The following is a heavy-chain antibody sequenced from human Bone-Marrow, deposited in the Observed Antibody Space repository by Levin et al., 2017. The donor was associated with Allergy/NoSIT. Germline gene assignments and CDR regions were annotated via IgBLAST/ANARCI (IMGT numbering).Heavy chain of an antibody. CDR1: GFTFSDHY. V-gene: IGHV3-72*01. J-gene: IGHJ6*02. Sequence: GGSLRLSCAASGFTFSDHYMDWVRQAPGRGLEWVARSRDKANSYTTEYAASVKGRFTISRDDSKTSLYLQMNSLKTEDTAVYYCTRGKLELHVYYGMDGWGQGTTVTVSS. CDR2: SRDKANSYTT. D-gene: IGHD1-7*01. CDR3: TRGKLELHVYYGMDG.